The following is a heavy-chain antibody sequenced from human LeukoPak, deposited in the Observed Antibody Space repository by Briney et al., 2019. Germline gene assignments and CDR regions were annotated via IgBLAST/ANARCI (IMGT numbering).Heavy chain of an antibody. CDR3: ARGSGYSSGWYEVRGILDY. CDR2: IYYSGST. V-gene: IGHV4-59*01. Sequence: SETLSLTCTVSGGSISSYYWSWIRQPPGKGLEWSGYIYYSGSTNYNPSLKSRVTISVDTSKNQFSLKLSSVTAADTAVYYCARGSGYSSGWYEVRGILDYWGQGTLVTVSS. D-gene: IGHD6-19*01. CDR1: GGSISSYY. J-gene: IGHJ4*02.